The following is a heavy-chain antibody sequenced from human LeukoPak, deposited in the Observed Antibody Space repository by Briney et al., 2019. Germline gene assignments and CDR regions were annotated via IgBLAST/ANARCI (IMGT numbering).Heavy chain of an antibody. CDR1: GXTFSSYA. V-gene: IGHV3-23*01. D-gene: IGHD6-13*01. Sequence: GGSLRLSCAASGXTFSSYAMSWVRQAPGKGLEWVSAISGSGGSTYYADSVKGRFTISRDNSKNTLYLQMNSLRAEDTAVYYCAKYSSSWYFAYFDYWGQGTLVTVSS. J-gene: IGHJ4*02. CDR2: ISGSGGST. CDR3: AKYSSSWYFAYFDY.